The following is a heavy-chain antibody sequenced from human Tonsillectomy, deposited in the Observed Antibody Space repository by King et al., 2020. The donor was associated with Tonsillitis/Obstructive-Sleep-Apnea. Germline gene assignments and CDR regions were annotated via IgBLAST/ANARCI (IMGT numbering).Heavy chain of an antibody. J-gene: IGHJ5*02. CDR2: IYYSGST. D-gene: IGHD3-10*01. Sequence: LQLQESGPGLVKPSETLSLTCTVSGGSISSYYWSWIRPPPGKGLEWIGYIYYSGSTNYNPSLKSRVTISVDTSKNQFSLKLSSVTAADTAVYYCARAIPMVRGVIIDGWFDPWGQGTLVTVSS. CDR3: ARAIPMVRGVIIDGWFDP. V-gene: IGHV4-59*01. CDR1: GGSISSYY.